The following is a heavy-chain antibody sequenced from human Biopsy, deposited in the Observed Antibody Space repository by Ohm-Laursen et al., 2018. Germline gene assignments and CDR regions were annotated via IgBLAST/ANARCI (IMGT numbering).Heavy chain of an antibody. CDR3: GNEVHGRDY. Sequence: SGTLSLTCAVFGKTFSDYQWSWIRQPPGKGLEWIGQINQAGTTNYNPSLKSRLSISEDASEYEFSQRLTSGTAADTAVYLCGNEVHGRDYWGLGAQVTVSS. V-gene: IGHV4-34*08. J-gene: IGHJ4*02. CDR2: INQAGTT. CDR1: GKTFSDYQ. D-gene: IGHD2-15*01.